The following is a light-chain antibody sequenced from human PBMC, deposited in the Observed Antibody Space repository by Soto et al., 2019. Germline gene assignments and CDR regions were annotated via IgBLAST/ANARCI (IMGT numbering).Light chain of an antibody. CDR3: SSYTSSSTLV. V-gene: IGLV2-14*03. J-gene: IGLJ2*01. Sequence: QSALTQPASVSGSPGQPITISCTGTSSDVGGYNYVSWYQHHPGKAPKLMIYDVSNRPSGVSNRFSGSKSGNTASLTISGLQAEDEADYYCSSYTSSSTLVFGGGTKLTVL. CDR1: SSDVGGYNY. CDR2: DVS.